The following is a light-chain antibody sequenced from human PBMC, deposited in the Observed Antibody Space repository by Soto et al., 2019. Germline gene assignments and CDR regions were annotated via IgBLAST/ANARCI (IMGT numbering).Light chain of an antibody. V-gene: IGLV2-14*01. CDR1: SSDVGGYNY. Sequence: QSALTQPASVSGSPGQSITISCTGTSSDVGGYNYVSWYQQHPGKAPKLMIYEVSNRPSGVSNRFSGSKPGNTASLTISGLQAEDEADYYCSSYTSSSPLVVFGGGTKVTVL. J-gene: IGLJ2*01. CDR3: SSYTSSSPLVV. CDR2: EVS.